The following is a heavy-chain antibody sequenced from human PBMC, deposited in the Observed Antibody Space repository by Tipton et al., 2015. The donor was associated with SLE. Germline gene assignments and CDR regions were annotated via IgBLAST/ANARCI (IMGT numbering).Heavy chain of an antibody. V-gene: IGHV3-66*01. J-gene: IGHJ3*02. Sequence: GSLRLSCAASGFTVSRNYMSWVRQAPGKGLGWVSIIYSGGSTYYGDSVKGRFTISRDNSKNTLYLQMNSLRAEDTAVYFCARSYFDFWSGYPKDAFDMWGQGTMVTVSS. CDR1: GFTVSRNY. CDR3: ARSYFDFWSGYPKDAFDM. CDR2: IYSGGST. D-gene: IGHD3-3*01.